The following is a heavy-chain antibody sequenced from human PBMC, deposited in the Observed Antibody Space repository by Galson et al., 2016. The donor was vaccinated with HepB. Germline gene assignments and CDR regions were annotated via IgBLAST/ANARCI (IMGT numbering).Heavy chain of an antibody. CDR1: GFTFSNYW. D-gene: IGHD3-10*01. Sequence: LRLSCAASGFTFSNYWMYWVRQAPGKGLVWVSRIKTDGSITGYADSVKGRFTISRANGKSTMYLQMNSLRAEDTALYYCARGRRGAISDFFDSWGQGTLVTGSS. CDR2: IKTDGSIT. V-gene: IGHV3-74*01. J-gene: IGHJ4*02. CDR3: ARGRRGAISDFFDS.